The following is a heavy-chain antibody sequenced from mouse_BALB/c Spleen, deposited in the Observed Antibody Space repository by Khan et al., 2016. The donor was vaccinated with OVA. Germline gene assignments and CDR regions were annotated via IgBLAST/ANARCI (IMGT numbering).Heavy chain of an antibody. CDR3: ARVVPYHGNCGACFAY. D-gene: IGHD2-10*01. CDR2: INPSSGYS. CDR1: GYTFTSYT. V-gene: IGHV1-4*01. J-gene: IGHJ3*01. Sequence: QVQLKQSGAELARPGASVKMSCKASGYTFTSYTIHWVKQRPGQGLEWIGYINPSSGYSNYNQKFRDKATLTADKSSSTAYMQLSSLTSEDSAVSYCARVVPYHGNCGACFAYWGPGTLVTVAA.